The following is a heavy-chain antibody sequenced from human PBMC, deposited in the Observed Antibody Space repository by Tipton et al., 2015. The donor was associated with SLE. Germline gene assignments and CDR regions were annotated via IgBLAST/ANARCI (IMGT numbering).Heavy chain of an antibody. Sequence: TLSLTCTVSGGSISSSSYYWGWIRQPPGEGLEWIGSIHHSGNTYFNPSLKSRVTMSIDTSRNEVFLRLTAGTAADTAVYYCARRDYDSNGYYQHYFDYWGQGTLVTVSS. CDR2: IHHSGNT. D-gene: IGHD3-22*01. J-gene: IGHJ4*02. CDR1: GGSISSSSYY. V-gene: IGHV4-39*07. CDR3: ARRDYDSNGYYQHYFDY.